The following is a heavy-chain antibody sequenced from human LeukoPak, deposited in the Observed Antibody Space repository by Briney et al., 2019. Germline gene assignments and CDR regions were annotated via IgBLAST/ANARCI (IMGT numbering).Heavy chain of an antibody. CDR1: RGSSSSGGDY. CDR2: ISHSGST. CDR3: ARHPSAYTWFDP. Sequence: PQTLSLTCTVSRGSSSSGGDYWTWIRQPPGRGLEWIGYISHSGSTYYNPSLRSRVTISVDRSKNQFSLRLRSVTAADTAVYYCARHPSAYTWFDPWGQGTLVTVSS. V-gene: IGHV4-30-2*01. J-gene: IGHJ5*02.